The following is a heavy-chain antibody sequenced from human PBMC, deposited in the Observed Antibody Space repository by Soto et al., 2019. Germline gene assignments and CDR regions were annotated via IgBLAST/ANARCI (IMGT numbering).Heavy chain of an antibody. CDR1: GGTFSTYT. J-gene: IGHJ4*02. CDR2: IIPILGIA. Sequence: QVQLVQSGAEVKKPGSSVKVSCKASGGTFSTYTISWVRQAPGQGLEWMGRIIPILGIAHYAQKFQGRVTITADKSXSXAXXELSXXRSXXXAXXXXXRXXGXXXXXXXXXXXXXXXXXQGTLVTVSS. V-gene: IGHV1-69*02. CDR3: XRXXGXXXXXXXXXXXXXXX.